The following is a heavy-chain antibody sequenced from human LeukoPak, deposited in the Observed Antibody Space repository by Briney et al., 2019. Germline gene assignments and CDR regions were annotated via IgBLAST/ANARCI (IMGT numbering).Heavy chain of an antibody. J-gene: IGHJ6*03. Sequence: GASVKVSCKASGYTFTSYYMHWVRQSPGQGLEWMGIINPSGGSTSYAQKFQGRVTMTRDTSTSTVYMELSSLRSEDTAVYYCARVGVPIVVVPPAPSETTDYYYYMDVWGKGTTVTVSS. CDR1: GYTFTSYY. CDR2: INPSGGST. D-gene: IGHD2-2*01. V-gene: IGHV1-46*01. CDR3: ARVGVPIVVVPPAPSETTDYYYYMDV.